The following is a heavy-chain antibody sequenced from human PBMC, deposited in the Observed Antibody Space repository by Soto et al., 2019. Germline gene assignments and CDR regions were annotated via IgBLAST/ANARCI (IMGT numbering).Heavy chain of an antibody. CDR1: GFTFNSYW. CDR2: INTDGTRT. V-gene: IGHV3-74*01. D-gene: IGHD2-21*01. J-gene: IGHJ4*02. Sequence: EGQLVESGGGLVQPGGSLRLSCEASGFTFNSYWMHWVRQAPGKGLVWVSRINTDGTRTSYADSVKGRFNISRDNAKNTLYLQMHSPRAEDTAVYYCVRDLIPSGSSYLAYWGQGNLVTVSS. CDR3: VRDLIPSGSSYLAY.